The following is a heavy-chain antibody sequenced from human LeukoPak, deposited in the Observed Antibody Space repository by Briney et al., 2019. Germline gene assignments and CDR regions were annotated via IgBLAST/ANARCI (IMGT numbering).Heavy chain of an antibody. D-gene: IGHD6-19*01. CDR2: ISGSGGST. CDR3: VKTDKLSSGWYRSFDY. V-gene: IGHV3-23*01. J-gene: IGHJ4*02. CDR1: GFTFSSYA. Sequence: GGSLRLSCAASGFTFSSYAMSWVRQVPGKGLEWVSAISGSGGSTYYADSVKGRFTISRDNSKTTLYLQMNSLRAEDTAVYYCVKTDKLSSGWYRSFDYWGQGTLVTVSS.